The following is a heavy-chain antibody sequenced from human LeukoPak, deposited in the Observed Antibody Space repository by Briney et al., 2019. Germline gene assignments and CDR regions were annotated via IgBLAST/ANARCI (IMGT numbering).Heavy chain of an antibody. Sequence: SETLSLTCAVYGGSFSGYYWSWIRQPPGKGLEWIGEINHSGSTNYNPSLKSRVTISVDTSKNQISLKLSSVTAADTAVYYCARGGTSGYSYGYFYFDYWGQGTLVTVSS. V-gene: IGHV4-34*01. CDR1: GGSFSGYY. J-gene: IGHJ4*02. CDR2: INHSGST. CDR3: ARGGTSGYSYGYFYFDY. D-gene: IGHD5-18*01.